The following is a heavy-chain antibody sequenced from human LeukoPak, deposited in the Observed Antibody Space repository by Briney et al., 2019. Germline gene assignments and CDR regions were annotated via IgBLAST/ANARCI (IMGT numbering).Heavy chain of an antibody. D-gene: IGHD3-22*01. Sequence: GESLKIPCKGSGYRFSNYRLDWVRQMPGKGLEWMGIIYPGDSETTYSPSFQGHVPISADKSVTTAYLQWSSLKPSDTAIYYCARLDEGFYYDGYGYSFWGQGTLVTVSS. V-gene: IGHV5-51*01. J-gene: IGHJ4*02. CDR1: GYRFSNYR. CDR2: IYPGDSET. CDR3: ARLDEGFYYDGYGYSF.